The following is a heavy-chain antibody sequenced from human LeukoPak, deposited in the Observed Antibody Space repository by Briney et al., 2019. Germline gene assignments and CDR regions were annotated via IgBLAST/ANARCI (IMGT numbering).Heavy chain of an antibody. J-gene: IGHJ4*02. CDR3: AKTDSSGYILDY. D-gene: IGHD3-22*01. Sequence: PGGSLRLSCAASGFTFSSYGMHWVRQAPGKGLEWVAVIWYDGSNKYYADSVKGRFTISRDDSKNTLYLQMNSLRAEDTAVYYRAKTDSSGYILDYWGQGTLVTVSS. V-gene: IGHV3-33*06. CDR1: GFTFSSYG. CDR2: IWYDGSNK.